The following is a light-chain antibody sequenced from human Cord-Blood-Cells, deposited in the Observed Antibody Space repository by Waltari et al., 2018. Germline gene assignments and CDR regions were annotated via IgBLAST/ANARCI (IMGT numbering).Light chain of an antibody. CDR2: RAS. V-gene: IGKV4-1*01. CDR3: QQYYSTPPT. J-gene: IGKJ1*01. Sequence: DIVMTQSPDSLAVSLGARATINCKSSQSVLYSSNNKNYLAWYQQKPGQPPKLLIYRASTRESGVPDRFSGSGSGTDFTLTISSLQAEDVAVYYCQQYYSTPPTFGQGTKVEIK. CDR1: QSVLYSSNNKNY.